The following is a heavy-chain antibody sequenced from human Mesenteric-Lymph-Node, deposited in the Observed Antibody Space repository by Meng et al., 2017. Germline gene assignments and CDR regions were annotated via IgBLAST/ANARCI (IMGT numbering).Heavy chain of an antibody. D-gene: IGHD6-13*01. V-gene: IGHV3-15*01. J-gene: IGHJ6*02. CDR1: GFTFSNAW. CDR3: TTASPYSSPTDYYYYYGMDV. Sequence: GESLKISCAASGFTFSNAWMSWVRQAPGKGLEWVGRIKSKTDGGTTDYAVPVKGRFTISRDDSKNTLYLQMNSLKTEDTAVYYCTTASPYSSPTDYYYYYGMDVWGQGTTVTVSS. CDR2: IKSKTDGGTT.